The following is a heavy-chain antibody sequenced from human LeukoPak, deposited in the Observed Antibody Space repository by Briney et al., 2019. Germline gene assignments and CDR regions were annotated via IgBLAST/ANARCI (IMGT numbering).Heavy chain of an antibody. CDR3: ARDFSDYDILTGYPKGMDV. D-gene: IGHD3-9*01. Sequence: ASVKVSCKASGYTFTSYAMHWVRQAPGQRLEWMGWINAGNGNTKYSQKFQGRVTITRDTSASTAYMELSSLRSEDTAVYYCARDFSDYDILTGYPKGMDVWGQGTTVTVSS. J-gene: IGHJ6*02. CDR1: GYTFTSYA. V-gene: IGHV1-3*01. CDR2: INAGNGNT.